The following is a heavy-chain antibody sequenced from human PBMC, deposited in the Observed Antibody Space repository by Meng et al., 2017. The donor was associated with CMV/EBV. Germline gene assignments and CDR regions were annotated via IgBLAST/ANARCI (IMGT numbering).Heavy chain of an antibody. Sequence: GESLKISCAASGFTFSNYAMHWVRQAPGKGPEWVAFIRYDGSNKYYADSVKGRFTISRDNSKNTLYLQMNSLRAEDTAVYYCARARKYYYDTPGDFDYWGQGTLVTVSS. D-gene: IGHD3-22*01. CDR3: ARARKYYYDTPGDFDY. J-gene: IGHJ4*02. V-gene: IGHV3-30*02. CDR2: IRYDGSNK. CDR1: GFTFSNYA.